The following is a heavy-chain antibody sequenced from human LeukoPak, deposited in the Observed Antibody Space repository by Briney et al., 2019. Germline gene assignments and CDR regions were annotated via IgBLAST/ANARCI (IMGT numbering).Heavy chain of an antibody. CDR3: ANYGVYQNFVY. CDR2: ISYDATNK. Sequence: GGSLRLSCPAAGFTYINYGMHWVRQAPGKGLEWVAVISYDATNKYYADSVKGRFTSSRDNSKNTLYLQMNSLKTDDTAVYYCANYGVYQNFVYWGQGTPVTVSS. CDR1: GFTYINYG. J-gene: IGHJ4*02. D-gene: IGHD4-17*01. V-gene: IGHV3-30*18.